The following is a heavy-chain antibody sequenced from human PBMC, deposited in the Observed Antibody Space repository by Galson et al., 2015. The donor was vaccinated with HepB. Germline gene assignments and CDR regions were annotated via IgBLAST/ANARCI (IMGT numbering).Heavy chain of an antibody. CDR3: ARDAGKLVRTPRS. CDR1: GFTFSSYA. D-gene: IGHD1-1*01. J-gene: IGHJ5*02. Sequence: SLRLSCAASGFTFSSYAMHWVRQAPGKGLEWVAVISYDGSNKYYADSVKGRFTISRDNSKNTLYLQMNSLRAEDTAVYYCARDAGKLVRTPRSWGQGTLVTVSS. CDR2: ISYDGSNK. V-gene: IGHV3-30*04.